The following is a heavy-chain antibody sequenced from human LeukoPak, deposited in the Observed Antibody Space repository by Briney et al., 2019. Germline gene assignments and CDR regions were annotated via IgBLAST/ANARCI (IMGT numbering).Heavy chain of an antibody. CDR1: GYTFTSYY. CDR3: AREYYDPNWFDP. Sequence: ASVKVSCKAFGYTFTSYYMHWVRQAPGQGLEWMGIINPSGGSTSYAQKFQGRVTMTRDTSTSTVYMELSSLRSEDTAVYYCAREYYDPNWFDPWGQGTLVTVSS. J-gene: IGHJ5*02. CDR2: INPSGGST. D-gene: IGHD3-3*01. V-gene: IGHV1-46*03.